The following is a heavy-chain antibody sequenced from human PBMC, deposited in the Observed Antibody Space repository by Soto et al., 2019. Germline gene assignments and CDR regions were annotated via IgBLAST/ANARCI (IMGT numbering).Heavy chain of an antibody. CDR3: AHTAGASWYFDL. V-gene: IGHV2-5*02. Sequence: QITLKESGPTLVKPTQTLTLTCSLSEVSVDTRGVGIGWIRQPPGKALEWLALIFWDDDKRYRPSLKSRLTIARDTSKNQVVLTMTDMGPVDTATYYCAHTAGASWYFDLWGRGTLVTVSS. J-gene: IGHJ2*01. CDR2: IFWDDDK. CDR1: EVSVDTRGVG.